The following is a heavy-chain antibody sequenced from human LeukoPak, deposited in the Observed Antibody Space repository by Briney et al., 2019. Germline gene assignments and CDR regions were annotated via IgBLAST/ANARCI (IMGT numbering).Heavy chain of an antibody. D-gene: IGHD6-19*01. CDR3: AKAGYSSGRSRFDY. CDR2: ISWNSGSI. J-gene: IGHJ4*02. CDR1: GFTFDDYA. Sequence: GGSLRLSCAASGFTFDDYAMHWVRQAPGKGLEWVSGISWNSGSIGYADSVKGRSTISRDNAKNSLYLQMNSLRAEDTALYYCAKAGYSSGRSRFDYWGQGTLVTVSS. V-gene: IGHV3-9*01.